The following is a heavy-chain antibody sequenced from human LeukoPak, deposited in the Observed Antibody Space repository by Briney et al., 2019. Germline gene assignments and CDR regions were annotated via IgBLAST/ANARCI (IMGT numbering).Heavy chain of an antibody. D-gene: IGHD6-19*01. J-gene: IGHJ3*02. CDR2: IHADSGNT. V-gene: IGHV1-3*01. CDR3: TIGLAGDWDAFDI. Sequence: ASVKVSCKASGYTFTNYAMNWVRQAPGQGLEWMGWIHADSGNTKYSQKLQGRVAIARDTSASTIYMELTSLRIEDTAVYFCTIGLAGDWDAFDIWGLGTMVTVSS. CDR1: GYTFTNYA.